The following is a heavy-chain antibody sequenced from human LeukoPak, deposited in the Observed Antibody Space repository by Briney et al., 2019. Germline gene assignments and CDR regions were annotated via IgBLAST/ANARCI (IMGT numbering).Heavy chain of an antibody. D-gene: IGHD2-8*02. CDR2: IYYSGST. CDR3: VRGSVQVGMGERYFDF. CDR1: GGSISSGGYY. Sequence: SETLSLTCSISGGSISSGGYYWSWIRQHPGKGLEWIGYIYYSGSTNYNPSLKSRVTISVDTSKNQFSLKLSSATAADTAVYYCVRGSVQVGMGERYFDFWGQGTLVSVSS. V-gene: IGHV4-61*08. J-gene: IGHJ4*02.